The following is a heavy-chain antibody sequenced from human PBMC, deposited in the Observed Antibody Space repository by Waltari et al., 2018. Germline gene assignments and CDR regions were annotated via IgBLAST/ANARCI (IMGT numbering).Heavy chain of an antibody. CDR2: IYAGGGS. CDR1: ESLVRTHS. Sequence: VQLGETGGALIHPGGSLSLSCAASESLVRTHSMAWVRQAPGKGLEWVSVIYAGGGSDSADSVMGRFTISRDNSKNTLYLEMNALRPDDTAVYYCATLGAYLGAFEVWGRGTMVTVSS. CDR3: ATLGAYLGAFEV. V-gene: IGHV3-53*02. J-gene: IGHJ3*01. D-gene: IGHD3-16*01.